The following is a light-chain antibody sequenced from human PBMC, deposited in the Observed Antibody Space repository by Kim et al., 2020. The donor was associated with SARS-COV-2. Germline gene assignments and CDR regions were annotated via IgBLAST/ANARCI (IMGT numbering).Light chain of an antibody. V-gene: IGKV2-28*01. CDR3: MQARQTPFT. J-gene: IGKJ2*01. Sequence: EIVMTQSPLFLAVTPGESASISCRSSQSLLYSTGYNYVDWYLQKPGQSPQILIFLGSNRASGVPDRFSGSGADTDFTLKISRVEAEDAGTIYCMQARQTPFTFGQGTKLEI. CDR2: LGS. CDR1: QSLLYSTGYNY.